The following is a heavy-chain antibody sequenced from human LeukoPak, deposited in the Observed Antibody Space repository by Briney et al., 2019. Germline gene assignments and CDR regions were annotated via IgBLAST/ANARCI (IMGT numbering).Heavy chain of an antibody. J-gene: IGHJ4*02. CDR2: ISGSGGST. V-gene: IGHV3-23*01. D-gene: IGHD3-10*01. CDR3: AKISYYGSGSYSDLDY. Sequence: GGSLRLSCAASGFTFSSYAMSWVRQAPGKGLEWVSAISGSGGSTYYADSVKGRFTISRDNSKNTLYLQMSSLRAEDTAVYYCAKISYYGSGSYSDLDYWGQGTLVTVSS. CDR1: GFTFSSYA.